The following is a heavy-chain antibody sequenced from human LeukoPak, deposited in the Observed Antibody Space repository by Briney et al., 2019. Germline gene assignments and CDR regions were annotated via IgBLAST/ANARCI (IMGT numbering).Heavy chain of an antibody. CDR2: INPSGGST. V-gene: IGHV1-46*01. Sequence: GASVKVSCKASGYTFTSYYVHWVRQAPGQGLEWMGIINPSGGSTSYAQKFQGRVTMTRDTSTSTVYMELSSLRSEDTAVYYCARDGGFLEWFFDYYYYGMDVWGQGTTVTVSS. CDR3: ARDGGFLEWFFDYYYYGMDV. D-gene: IGHD3-3*01. CDR1: GYTFTSYY. J-gene: IGHJ6*02.